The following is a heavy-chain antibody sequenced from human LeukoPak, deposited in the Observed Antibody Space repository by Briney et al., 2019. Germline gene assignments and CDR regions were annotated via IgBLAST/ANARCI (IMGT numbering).Heavy chain of an antibody. D-gene: IGHD3-10*01. Sequence: GESLKISCKGSGYIFTNYYIAWVRQMPGKALEWMGIISPADSDTRYSPSFQGQVTISADKSITTAYLQWSSLKASDTAMYYCARRAYGSGSSTRHFDPWGQEPWSPSPQ. CDR1: GYIFTNYY. V-gene: IGHV5-51*01. CDR3: ARRAYGSGSSTRHFDP. CDR2: ISPADSDT. J-gene: IGHJ5*02.